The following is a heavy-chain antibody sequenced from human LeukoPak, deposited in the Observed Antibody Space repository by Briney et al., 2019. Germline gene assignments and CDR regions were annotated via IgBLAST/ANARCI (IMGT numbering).Heavy chain of an antibody. CDR2: ISAYNGNT. J-gene: IGHJ4*02. CDR1: GYTFTSYG. V-gene: IGHV1-18*01. D-gene: IGHD2-8*02. CDR3: AREESGGYFDY. Sequence: ASVKVSCKASGYTFTSYGISWVRQAPGQGLEWMGWISAYNGNTNYAQKLQGRVTMTTDTSTTTVYMELSSLRSDDTAVYYCAREESGGYFDYWGQGTLVTVSS.